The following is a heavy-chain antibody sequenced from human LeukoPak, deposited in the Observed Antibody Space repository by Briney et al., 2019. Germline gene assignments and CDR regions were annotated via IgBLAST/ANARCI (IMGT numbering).Heavy chain of an antibody. J-gene: IGHJ3*02. V-gene: IGHV4-30-4*01. CDR2: IYYSVST. D-gene: IGHD5-12*01. Sequence: SQTLSLSCTVSGGSISSGDYYWGWIRQPPGKGLEWIVYIYYSVSTYYNPSLKSRVTISVDTSKNQFSLKLSSVTAADTAVYYSARTRIVAATADAFDIWGQGTMVSVSS. CDR1: GGSISSGDYY. CDR3: ARTRIVAATADAFDI.